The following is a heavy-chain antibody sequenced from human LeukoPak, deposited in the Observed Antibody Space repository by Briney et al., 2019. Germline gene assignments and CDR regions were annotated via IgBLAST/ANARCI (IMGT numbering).Heavy chain of an antibody. CDR2: IIPIDGTA. D-gene: IGHD3-10*01. V-gene: IGHV1-69*13. CDR1: RDTFTRCA. J-gene: IGHJ3*02. Sequence: AASVKVSCKASRDTFTRCAFSWVRQAPGQGLEWMGGIIPIDGTANFAQKFQGRVTITADQSTSTAYMELSSLRSEDTAIYYCARDPGAPVRAFDIWGQGTLVTVSS. CDR3: ARDPGAPVRAFDI.